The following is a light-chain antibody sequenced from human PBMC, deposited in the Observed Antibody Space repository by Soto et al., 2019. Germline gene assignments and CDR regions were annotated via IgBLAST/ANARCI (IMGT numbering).Light chain of an antibody. CDR1: QSVSSTY. Sequence: EIVLTQSPGTLSLSPGERATLSCRASQSVSSTYLAWYQQKPGQAPRLLIYGVSSRATGIPDRFGGSGSGTDFSLTISRLEPEDFAVYYCQRYDISPFPFGQGTKLEIK. CDR3: QRYDISPFP. CDR2: GVS. J-gene: IGKJ2*01. V-gene: IGKV3-20*01.